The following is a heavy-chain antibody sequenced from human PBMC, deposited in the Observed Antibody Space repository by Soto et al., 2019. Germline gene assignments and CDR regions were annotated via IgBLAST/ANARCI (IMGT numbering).Heavy chain of an antibody. CDR1: GGSIRNYY. CDR3: ARGGAPWLQLGY. Sequence: QVQLQESGPGLVKPSETLSLTCTVSGGSIRNYYGSWIRQPPGKGLEWIGYVYYDGFTNYNPSLKSRVTTSIGTSESEFSLRLSSVTAADTAMYYCARGGAPWLQLGYWGQGTLVTVSS. CDR2: VYYDGFT. J-gene: IGHJ4*02. D-gene: IGHD4-4*01. V-gene: IGHV4-59*01.